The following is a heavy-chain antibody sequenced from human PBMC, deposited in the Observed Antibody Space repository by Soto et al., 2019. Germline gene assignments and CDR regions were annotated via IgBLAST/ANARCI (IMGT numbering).Heavy chain of an antibody. V-gene: IGHV4-59*01. J-gene: IGHJ4*02. CDR2: IYYSGST. Sequence: SETLSLTCTVSGGSISSYYWSWIRQPPGKGLEWIGYIYYSGSTNYNPSLKSRVTISVDTSKNQFSLKLSSVTAADTVVYYCARMRYYDILTGYPLSGHFDYWGQGTLVTVSS. CDR3: ARMRYYDILTGYPLSGHFDY. CDR1: GGSISSYY. D-gene: IGHD3-9*01.